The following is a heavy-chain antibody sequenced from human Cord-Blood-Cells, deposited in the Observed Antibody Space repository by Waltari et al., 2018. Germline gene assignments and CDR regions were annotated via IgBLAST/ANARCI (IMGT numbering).Heavy chain of an antibody. V-gene: IGHV4-39*01. CDR2: IYYSGST. CDR3: ARRGIAAAGDAFDI. D-gene: IGHD6-13*01. CDR1: GGSISSSSYY. J-gene: IGHJ3*02. Sequence: QLQLQASGPGLVKPSETLSLTCTVSGGSISSSSYYWGGIRQPPGKGLEWIGSIYYSGSTYDNPSLKSRVTISVDTSKNQFSLKLSSVTAADTAVYYCARRGIAAAGDAFDIWGQGTMVTVSS.